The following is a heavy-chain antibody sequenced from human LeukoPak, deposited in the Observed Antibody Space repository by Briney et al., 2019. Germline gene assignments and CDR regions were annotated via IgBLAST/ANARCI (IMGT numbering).Heavy chain of an antibody. J-gene: IGHJ4*02. CDR3: ARDLEGNYYDSSGYSLNPTFDY. CDR1: GCTFSSYA. CDR2: ISYDGSNK. V-gene: IGHV3-30-3*01. Sequence: GRSLRLSCAASGCTFSSYAMHWVRQAPGKGLEWVAVISYDGSNKYYADSVKGRFTISRDNSKNTLYLQMNSLRAEDTAVYYCARDLEGNYYDSSGYSLNPTFDYWGQGTLVTVSS. D-gene: IGHD3-22*01.